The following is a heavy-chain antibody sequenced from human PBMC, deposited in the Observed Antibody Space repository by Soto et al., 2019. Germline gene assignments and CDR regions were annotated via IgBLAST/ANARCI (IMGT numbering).Heavy chain of an antibody. CDR1: GATFSNHT. D-gene: IGHD4-17*01. CDR3: ARVAEMGTVTEGYYYYMDV. V-gene: IGHV1-69*04. J-gene: IGHJ6*03. CDR2: IIPILGVA. Sequence: QVQLVQSGAEVKKPGSSGKVSCKASGATFSNHTISWVRQAPGQGLEWMGRIIPILGVANYAQKFQGRVTITADKSTTTAYMELSSLRSADTAVYYCARVAEMGTVTEGYYYYMDVWGKGTTVTVSS.